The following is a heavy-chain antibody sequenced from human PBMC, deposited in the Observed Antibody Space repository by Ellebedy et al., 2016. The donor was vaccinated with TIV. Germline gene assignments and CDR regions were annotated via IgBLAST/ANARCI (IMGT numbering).Heavy chain of an antibody. J-gene: IGHJ6*02. CDR3: AREGDTAMVHGMDV. CDR1: GFTFSSYW. Sequence: PGGSLRLSCAASGFTFSSYWMSWVRQAPGKGLEWVANIKQDGSEKYYVDSVKGRFTISRDNARNSLYLHMNSLRAEDTAVYYCAREGDTAMVHGMDVWGQGTTVTVSS. V-gene: IGHV3-7*03. CDR2: IKQDGSEK. D-gene: IGHD5-18*01.